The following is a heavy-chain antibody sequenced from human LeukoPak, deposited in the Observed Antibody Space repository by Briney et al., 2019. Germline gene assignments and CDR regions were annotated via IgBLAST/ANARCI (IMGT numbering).Heavy chain of an antibody. Sequence: GGSLRLSCAASGFTFSSYAMSWVRQAPGKGLEWVSATSGSGGSTYYADSVKGRFTISRDNSKNTLYLQMNSLRAEDTAVYYWAKGPHYWGILDYWGQGTLVTVSS. CDR2: TSGSGGST. D-gene: IGHD3-16*01. CDR3: AKGPHYWGILDY. J-gene: IGHJ4*02. V-gene: IGHV3-23*01. CDR1: GFTFSSYA.